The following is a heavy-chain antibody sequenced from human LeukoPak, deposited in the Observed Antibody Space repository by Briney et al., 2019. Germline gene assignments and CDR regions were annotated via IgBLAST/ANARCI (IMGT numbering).Heavy chain of an antibody. J-gene: IGHJ4*02. V-gene: IGHV4-39*07. CDR2: IYYSGST. CDR1: GGSISSSSYY. CDR3: ARDLPPYGDLPLWYFDY. Sequence: SETLSLTCTVSGGSISSSSYYWGWIRQPPGKGLEWIGSIYYSGSTYYNPSLKSRVTISVDTSKNQFSLKLSSVTAADTAVYYCARDLPPYGDLPLWYFDYWGQGTLVTVSS. D-gene: IGHD4-17*01.